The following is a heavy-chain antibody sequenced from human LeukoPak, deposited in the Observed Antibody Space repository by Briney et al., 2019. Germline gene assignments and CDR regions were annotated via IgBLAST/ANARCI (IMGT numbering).Heavy chain of an antibody. CDR1: GFTFSTYA. Sequence: LPGGSLRLSCAASGFTFSTYAMTWVRQAPGKGLEWVSSISGSGAGKFYAAPVKGRFTTSRDNSKNTLYLQMNSLRAEATAVYYCAKAAYGDYAGAFDIWGQGTIVIVSS. J-gene: IGHJ3*02. D-gene: IGHD4-17*01. CDR3: AKAAYGDYAGAFDI. CDR2: ISGSGAGK. V-gene: IGHV3-23*01.